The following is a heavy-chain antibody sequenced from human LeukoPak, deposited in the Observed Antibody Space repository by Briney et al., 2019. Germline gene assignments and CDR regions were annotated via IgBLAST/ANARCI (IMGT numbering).Heavy chain of an antibody. CDR3: ARGRGGSYHY. Sequence: GGSLRLSCAASGFTFSNYWMHWVRQAPGRGLVWVSRINYDGSTTTYAASVKGRFTISRDNAKNTLYLQMNSLRGEDTAVYYCARGRGGSYHYWGQGTLVTVSS. CDR2: INYDGSTT. D-gene: IGHD1-26*01. V-gene: IGHV3-74*01. J-gene: IGHJ4*02. CDR1: GFTFSNYW.